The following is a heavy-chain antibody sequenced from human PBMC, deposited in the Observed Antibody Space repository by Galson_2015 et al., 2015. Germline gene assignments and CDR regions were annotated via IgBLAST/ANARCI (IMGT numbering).Heavy chain of an antibody. CDR2: ISAYNGNT. CDR3: ARANYDVLTDYQRGDDY. V-gene: IGHV1-18*01. J-gene: IGHJ4*02. Sequence: SVKVSCKASGYTFTNYGITWVRQAPGQGLEWMGWISAYNGNTHYAQKLQGRVTMTTDTSTSTAYMELRSLRSGDTAVYYCARANYDVLTDYQRGDDYWGQGTLVTVSS. D-gene: IGHD3-9*01. CDR1: GYTFTNYG.